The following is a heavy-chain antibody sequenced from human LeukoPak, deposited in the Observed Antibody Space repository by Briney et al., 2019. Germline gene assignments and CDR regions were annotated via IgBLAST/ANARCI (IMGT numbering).Heavy chain of an antibody. V-gene: IGHV3-11*05. CDR2: ISSSISYT. J-gene: IGHJ4*02. CDR3: ARDVAAAVGIYY. Sequence: AGGSLRLSCAASGFTFSDYYMSWIRQAPGKGLEWVSYISSSISYTNYADAVKGRFTISKDNAKTSLYLQMNSRSAEDTAVYCCARDVAAAVGIYYWGQGTLVTVST. D-gene: IGHD6-13*01. CDR1: GFTFSDYY.